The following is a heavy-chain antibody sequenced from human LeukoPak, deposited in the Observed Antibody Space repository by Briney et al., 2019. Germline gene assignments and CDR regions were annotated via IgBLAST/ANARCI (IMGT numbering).Heavy chain of an antibody. J-gene: IGHJ4*02. V-gene: IGHV4-34*01. CDR2: ISHIGGT. CDR3: ASFRWVIGFEY. Sequence: PSGTLSPTCDVSSVSFSGYYWSFVRQTPGKGLEWIGEISHIGGTNSHRSLRSRLTISVHTSKNLCSLKLNSVTAADTAVYYCASFRWVIGFEYWGQGTLVTVSS. CDR1: SVSFSGYY. D-gene: IGHD2-21*01.